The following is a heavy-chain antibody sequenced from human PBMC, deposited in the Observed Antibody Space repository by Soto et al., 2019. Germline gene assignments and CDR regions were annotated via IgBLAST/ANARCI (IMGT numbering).Heavy chain of an antibody. Sequence: ASETLSLTCTVSGGSISSYYWSWIRQPPGKGLEWIGYIYYSGSTNYNPSLKSRVTISVDTSKNQFSLKLSSVTAADTAVYYCASFSSSSWYYFDYWGQGTLVTVSS. D-gene: IGHD6-13*01. J-gene: IGHJ4*02. CDR2: IYYSGST. CDR1: GGSISSYY. CDR3: ASFSSSSWYYFDY. V-gene: IGHV4-59*01.